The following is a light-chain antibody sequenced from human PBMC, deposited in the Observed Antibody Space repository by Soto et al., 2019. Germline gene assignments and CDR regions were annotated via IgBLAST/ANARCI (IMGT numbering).Light chain of an antibody. CDR2: DAS. Sequence: EIVMTQSPATLSVSPGERATLSCRASQSVSSNLAWYQQRPGQAPRLLIYDASTRATGTPTRFSGSASGTEFTLTISRLQSDEFAVYYRQQSSKWPWTFGQGPKVDIK. V-gene: IGKV3-15*01. CDR1: QSVSSN. J-gene: IGKJ1*01. CDR3: QQSSKWPWT.